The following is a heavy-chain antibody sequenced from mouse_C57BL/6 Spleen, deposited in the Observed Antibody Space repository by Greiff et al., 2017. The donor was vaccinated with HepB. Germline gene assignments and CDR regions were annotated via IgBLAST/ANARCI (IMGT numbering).Heavy chain of an antibody. J-gene: IGHJ2*01. CDR1: GYTFTDYN. CDR3: AKDYYGRWYFDY. Sequence: VQLQQSGPELVKPGASVKMSCKASGYTFTDYNMHWVKQSHGKSLEWIGYINPNNGGTSYNQKFKGKATLTVNKSSSTAYMELRSLTSEDSAVYYCAKDYYGRWYFDYWGQGTTLTVSS. CDR2: INPNNGGT. V-gene: IGHV1-22*01. D-gene: IGHD1-1*01.